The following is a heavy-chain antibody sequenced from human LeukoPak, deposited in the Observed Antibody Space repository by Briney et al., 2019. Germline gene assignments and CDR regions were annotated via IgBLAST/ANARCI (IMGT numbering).Heavy chain of an antibody. CDR2: IIDSGGST. D-gene: IGHD4-17*01. CDR1: GFSFSSYS. Sequence: GGSLTLSCAASGFSFSSYSMSWVRQPPGKGLEWVSAIIDSGGSTYYADSVKGRFTISRDNSKNTLYLQMNSLRAEDTAVYYCAKDQSAYGDYVPLDYWGERDPVTASS. J-gene: IGHJ4*02. CDR3: AKDQSAYGDYVPLDY. V-gene: IGHV3-23*01.